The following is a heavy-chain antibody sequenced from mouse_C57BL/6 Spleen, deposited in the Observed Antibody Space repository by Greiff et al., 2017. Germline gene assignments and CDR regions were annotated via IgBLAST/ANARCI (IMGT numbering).Heavy chain of an antibody. Sequence: QVQLQQSGPELVKPGASVKLSCKASGYTFTSYDINWVKQRPGQGLEWIGWLYTSGGSNKYNEKFKGRATLTVDTSSSAGYMELHSLTCEDAAVYFCARGGRGYWGQGTTLTVSS. V-gene: IGHV1-85*01. CDR3: ARGGRGY. CDR2: LYTSGGSN. J-gene: IGHJ2*01. D-gene: IGHD3-3*01. CDR1: GYTFTSYD.